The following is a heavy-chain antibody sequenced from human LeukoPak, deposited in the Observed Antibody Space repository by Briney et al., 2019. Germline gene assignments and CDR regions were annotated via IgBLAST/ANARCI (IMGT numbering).Heavy chain of an antibody. CDR2: ITLDGSDS. Sequence: PGGPLRLSCAASGFPFSSYWMAWVRQAPGKGLEWVATITLDGSDSYYVDSVKGRFTVSRDNAKNSLYLQMNSLRVEDTAVFYCTTENWYVFENWGQGSLVTVSS. CDR3: TTENWYVFEN. J-gene: IGHJ4*02. D-gene: IGHD1-1*01. V-gene: IGHV3-7*04. CDR1: GFPFSSYW.